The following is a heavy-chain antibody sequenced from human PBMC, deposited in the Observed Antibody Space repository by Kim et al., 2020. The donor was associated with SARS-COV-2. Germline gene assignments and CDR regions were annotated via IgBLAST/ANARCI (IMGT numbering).Heavy chain of an antibody. J-gene: IGHJ4*02. D-gene: IGHD4-17*01. Sequence: ADSVKGRFTIARDNSKNTLYLQMNSLRAEDTAVYYCAKDPRATVTTGGDYWGQGTLVTVSS. V-gene: IGHV3-23*01. CDR3: AKDPRATVTTGGDY.